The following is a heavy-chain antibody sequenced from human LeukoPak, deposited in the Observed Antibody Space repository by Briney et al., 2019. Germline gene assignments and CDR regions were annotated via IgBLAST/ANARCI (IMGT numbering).Heavy chain of an antibody. V-gene: IGHV4-31*03. Sequence: SETLSLTCTVSGGSISSGGYYWSWIRQHPGKGLEWIGYIYYSGTTYYNPSLKRRVTISVDTSKNQFSLKLSSVTAADTAVYYCARGFLRYFDIDWLDPWGQGTLVTVSS. CDR1: GGSISSGGYY. D-gene: IGHD3-9*01. CDR3: ARGFLRYFDIDWLDP. CDR2: IYYSGTT. J-gene: IGHJ5*02.